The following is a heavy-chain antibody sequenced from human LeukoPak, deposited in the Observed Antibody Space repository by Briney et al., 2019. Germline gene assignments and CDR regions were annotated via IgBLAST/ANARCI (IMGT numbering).Heavy chain of an antibody. Sequence: GGSLRLSCAASGFTFSTYWMSWVRQAPGKGLEWVANIKQDGSEKYYVDSVKGRFTISRDNAKNSVYLQMNSLRAEDTAVYYCAKVWHNAFDIWGQGTMVTVSS. D-gene: IGHD2-21*01. J-gene: IGHJ3*02. V-gene: IGHV3-7*01. CDR3: AKVWHNAFDI. CDR1: GFTFSTYW. CDR2: IKQDGSEK.